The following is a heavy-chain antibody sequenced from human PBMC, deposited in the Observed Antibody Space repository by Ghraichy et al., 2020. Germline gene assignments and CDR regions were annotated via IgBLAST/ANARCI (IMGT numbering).Heavy chain of an antibody. J-gene: IGHJ4*02. CDR2: SRNKANGYTI. CDR3: ARSIVVAGKGFGY. CDR1: GFTFSEYY. V-gene: IGHV3-72*01. Sequence: GSLRLSCAASGFTFSEYYMDWVRQAPGKGLEWVGRSRNKANGYTIEYDASVKGRFTVSRDDSKNSLYLQMNSLKTEDTAVYYCARSIVVAGKGFGYWGQGTLVTVSS. D-gene: IGHD6-19*01.